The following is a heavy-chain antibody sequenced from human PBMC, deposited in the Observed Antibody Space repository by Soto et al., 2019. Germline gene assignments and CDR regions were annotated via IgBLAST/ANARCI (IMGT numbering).Heavy chain of an antibody. J-gene: IGHJ6*03. V-gene: IGHV3-33*01. CDR3: ARGADFLTDHAYDHYYYIDV. CDR1: GFTFSSYG. D-gene: IGHD3-9*01. Sequence: QVQLVESGGGVVQPGRSLRLSCAASGFTFSSYGMHLVRQAPGKGLEWVAVIRYDGSNKYYADYGTGRVTISRDNSRNTLYLQMNSLRAEGTAVYYCARGADFLTDHAYDHYYYIDVCGKGNTVTVAS. CDR2: IRYDGSNK.